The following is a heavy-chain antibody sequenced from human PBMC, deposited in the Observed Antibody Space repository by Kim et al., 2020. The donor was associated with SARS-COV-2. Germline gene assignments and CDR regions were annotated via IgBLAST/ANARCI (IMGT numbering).Heavy chain of an antibody. CDR3: ARAGDYGISGYYGFFHL. Sequence: SVKGRFTICRDKAKNTLYLQMNRLRPEDTAVYYCARAGDYGISGYYGFFHLWGQGGLVTVSS. J-gene: IGHJ1*01. D-gene: IGHD3-22*01. V-gene: IGHV3-74*01.